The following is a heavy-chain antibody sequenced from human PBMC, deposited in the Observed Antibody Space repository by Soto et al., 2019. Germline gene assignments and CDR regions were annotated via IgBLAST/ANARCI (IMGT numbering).Heavy chain of an antibody. J-gene: IGHJ5*02. Sequence: GESLKISGKVSGYSFTSYWIGCVRQMPGKGLEWMGIIYPGDSDTRYSPSFQGQVTISADKSISTAYLQWSSLKASDTAMYYWARLGYYDSSGYYSNWFDPWGQGTLVTVS. CDR3: ARLGYYDSSGYYSNWFDP. CDR1: GYSFTSYW. V-gene: IGHV5-51*01. CDR2: IYPGDSDT. D-gene: IGHD3-22*01.